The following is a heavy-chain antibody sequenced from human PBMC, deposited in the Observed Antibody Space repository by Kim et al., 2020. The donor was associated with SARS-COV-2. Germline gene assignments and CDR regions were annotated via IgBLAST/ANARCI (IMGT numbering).Heavy chain of an antibody. Sequence: TYYPGSVKGRFTISRENAKNSLYLQMNSLRAGDTAVYYCARGSSWYYFDYWGQGTLVTVSS. V-gene: IGHV3-13*01. CDR3: ARGSSWYYFDY. CDR2: T. D-gene: IGHD6-13*01. J-gene: IGHJ4*02.